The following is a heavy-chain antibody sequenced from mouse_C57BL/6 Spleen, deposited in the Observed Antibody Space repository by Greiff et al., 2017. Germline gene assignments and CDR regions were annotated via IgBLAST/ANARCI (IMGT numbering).Heavy chain of an antibody. CDR2: ISYDGSN. V-gene: IGHV3-6*01. D-gene: IGHD4-1*01. Sequence: ESGPGLVKPSQSLSLTCSVTGYSITSGYYWNWIRQFPGNKLEWMGYISYDGSNKYNPYLKNRISITRDTSTNQFFLKLNCVTTEDTAAYYCAREDWDVGAMDYWGQGTSVTVSS. CDR1: GYSITSGYY. J-gene: IGHJ4*01. CDR3: AREDWDVGAMDY.